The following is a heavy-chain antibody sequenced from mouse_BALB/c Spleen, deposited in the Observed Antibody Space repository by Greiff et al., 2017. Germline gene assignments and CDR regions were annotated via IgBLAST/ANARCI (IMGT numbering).Heavy chain of an antibody. CDR2: SRNKANDYTT. CDR1: GFTFSDFY. D-gene: IGHD2-2*01. J-gene: IGHJ2*01. CDR3: ARDAWGYDAFDY. V-gene: IGHV7-1*02. Sequence: EVKVVESGGGLVQPGGSLRLSCATSGFTFSDFYMEWVRQPPGKRLEWIAASRNKANDYTTEYSASVKGRFIVSRDTSQSILYLQMNALRAEDTAIYYCARDAWGYDAFDYWGQGTTLTVSS.